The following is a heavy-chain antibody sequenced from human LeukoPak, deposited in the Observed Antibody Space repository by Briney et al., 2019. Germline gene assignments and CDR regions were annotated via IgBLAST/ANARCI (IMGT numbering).Heavy chain of an antibody. D-gene: IGHD2-15*01. V-gene: IGHV3-64*01. CDR1: GFTFSSYA. CDR3: ARGIEADDY. J-gene: IGHJ4*02. CDR2: ITSNGDST. Sequence: GGSLRLSCAASGFTFSSYAMHWVRQAPGKGLEYVSSITSNGDSTYYANSVKGRFTISRDNSKNTLYLQMNSLRAEDTAVYYCARGIEADDYWGQGTLVTVS.